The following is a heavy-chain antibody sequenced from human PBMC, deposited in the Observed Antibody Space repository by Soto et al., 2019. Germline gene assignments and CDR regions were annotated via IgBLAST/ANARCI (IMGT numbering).Heavy chain of an antibody. Sequence: SETLSLTCAVYGGSFSGYYWSWIRQPPGKGLEWIGEINHSGSTNYNPSLKSRVTISVDTSKNQFSLKLSSVTAADTAVYYCARMAARYSWFDPWGQGTLVTVSS. V-gene: IGHV4-34*01. CDR3: ARMAARYSWFDP. CDR2: INHSGST. D-gene: IGHD1-26*01. J-gene: IGHJ5*02. CDR1: GGSFSGYY.